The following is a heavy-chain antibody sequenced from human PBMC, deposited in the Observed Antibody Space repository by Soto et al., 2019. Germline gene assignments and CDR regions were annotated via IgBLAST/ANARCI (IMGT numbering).Heavy chain of an antibody. Sequence: GGSLRLSCAASGFTFSSYAMSWVRQAPGKGLEWVSAISGSGGSTYYADSVKGRFTISRDNSKNTLYLQMNSLRAEDTAVYYCAKDIAHYDFWSGYFETYGMDVWGQGTTVTVSS. CDR3: AKDIAHYDFWSGYFETYGMDV. D-gene: IGHD3-3*01. J-gene: IGHJ6*02. CDR1: GFTFSSYA. CDR2: ISGSGGST. V-gene: IGHV3-23*01.